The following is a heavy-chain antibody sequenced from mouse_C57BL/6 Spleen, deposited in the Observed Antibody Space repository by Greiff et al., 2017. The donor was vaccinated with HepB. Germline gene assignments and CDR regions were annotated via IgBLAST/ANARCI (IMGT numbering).Heavy chain of an antibody. Sequence: EVKLVESGGGLVQPGGSLKLSCAASGFTFSDYYMYWVRQTPEKRLEWVAYISNGGGSTYYPDTVKGRFTISRDNAKNTLYLQLSRLKSEDTAMYYCARGYYSNPYFDYWGQGTTLTVSS. CDR2: ISNGGGST. CDR3: ARGYYSNPYFDY. CDR1: GFTFSDYY. J-gene: IGHJ2*01. D-gene: IGHD2-5*01. V-gene: IGHV5-12*01.